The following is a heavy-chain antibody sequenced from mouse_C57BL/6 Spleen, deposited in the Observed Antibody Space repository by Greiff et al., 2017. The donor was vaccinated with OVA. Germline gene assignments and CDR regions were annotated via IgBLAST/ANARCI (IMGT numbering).Heavy chain of an antibody. Sequence: QVQLQQPGAELVRPGSSVKLSCKASGYTFTSYWMHWVKQRPIQGLEWIGNIDPSDSETHYNQKFKDKATLTVDKSSSTAYMQLSSLTSEDSAVYYCVRTGGFYYGSSYDYWGQGTTLTVSS. CDR3: VRTGGFYYGSSYDY. CDR1: GYTFTSYW. CDR2: IDPSDSET. V-gene: IGHV1-52*01. J-gene: IGHJ2*01. D-gene: IGHD1-1*01.